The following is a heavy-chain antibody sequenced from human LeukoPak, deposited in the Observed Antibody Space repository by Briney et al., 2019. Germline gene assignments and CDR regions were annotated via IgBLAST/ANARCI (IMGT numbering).Heavy chain of an antibody. J-gene: IGHJ5*02. CDR2: INHSGST. Sequence: SETPSLTCAVYGGSFSGYYWSWIRQPPGKGLEWIGEINHSGSTNYNPSLKSRVTISVDTSKNQFSLKLSPVTAADTAVYYCASFLPYWFDPWGQGTLVTVSS. CDR3: ASFLPYWFDP. CDR1: GGSFSGYY. V-gene: IGHV4-34*01. D-gene: IGHD3-3*01.